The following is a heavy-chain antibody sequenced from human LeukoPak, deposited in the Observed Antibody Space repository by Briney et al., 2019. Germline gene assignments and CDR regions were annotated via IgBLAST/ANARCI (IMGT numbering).Heavy chain of an antibody. V-gene: IGHV4-34*01. D-gene: IGHD1-26*01. Sequence: SETLSLTCAVYGGSFSGYYWSWIRQPPGKGLEWIGEINHSGSTNYNPSLKSRVTISVDTSKNQFSLKLSSVTAADTAVYYCARAAPYSGCCIDYWGQGTLVTVSS. CDR1: GGSFSGYY. CDR2: INHSGST. J-gene: IGHJ4*02. CDR3: ARAAPYSGCCIDY.